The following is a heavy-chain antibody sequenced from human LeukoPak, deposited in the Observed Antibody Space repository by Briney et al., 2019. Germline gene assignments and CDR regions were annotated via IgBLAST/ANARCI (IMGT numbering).Heavy chain of an antibody. CDR2: IIPILGIA. D-gene: IGHD3-22*01. J-gene: IGHJ3*02. V-gene: IGHV1-69*04. CDR1: GGTFSSYA. CDR3: AREGADYYDSSGYYPFDI. Sequence: ASVRVSFKASGGTFSSYAISWVRQAPGQGLEWMGRIIPILGIANYAQKFQGRVTITADKSTRTAYMELSSLRSEDTAVYYCAREGADYYDSSGYYPFDIWGQGTMVTVSS.